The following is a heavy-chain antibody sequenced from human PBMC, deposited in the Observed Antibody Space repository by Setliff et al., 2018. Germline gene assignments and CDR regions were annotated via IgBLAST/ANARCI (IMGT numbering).Heavy chain of an antibody. J-gene: IGHJ5*02. V-gene: IGHV3-23*01. D-gene: IGHD4-17*01. CDR3: ARDPNGDYVGAFDP. CDR1: TFTFTKYA. Sequence: GWSLRLSCVASTFTFTKYAVTWVRQTPGKGLEWVSSIHVCGGSTYYADSVKGRFTISRDNSRNTLYLQMNSLRAEDTASYYCARDPNGDYVGAFDPWGQGILVTVSS. CDR2: IHVCGGST.